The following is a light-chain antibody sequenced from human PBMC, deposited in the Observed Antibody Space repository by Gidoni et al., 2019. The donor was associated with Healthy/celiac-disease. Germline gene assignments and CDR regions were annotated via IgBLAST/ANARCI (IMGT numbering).Light chain of an antibody. J-gene: IGLJ2*01. Sequence: SYELTQPPSVSVSPGQTASITCSGDKLGDKYACWYQQTPGQSPVLVIYQASKRPSGIPERFSGSNSGNTATLTISGTQAMDAADYYCQAWDSSTVVFGGGTKLTVL. CDR2: QAS. CDR3: QAWDSSTVV. V-gene: IGLV3-1*01. CDR1: KLGDKY.